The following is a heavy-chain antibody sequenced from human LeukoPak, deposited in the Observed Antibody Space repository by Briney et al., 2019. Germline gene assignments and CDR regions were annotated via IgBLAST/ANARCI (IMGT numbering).Heavy chain of an antibody. J-gene: IGHJ6*02. V-gene: IGHV4-59*11. Sequence: SETLSLTCSVSGGSISGHYWTWIRQPPGKGLEWIGQIHYTGKPDYNPSLKSRITISVDTSKNQVSLQVSSVTAADSAIYYCARYGVDYDMDVWGHGTTVTVFS. CDR1: GGSISGHY. D-gene: IGHD3-10*01. CDR2: IHYTGKP. CDR3: ARYGVDYDMDV.